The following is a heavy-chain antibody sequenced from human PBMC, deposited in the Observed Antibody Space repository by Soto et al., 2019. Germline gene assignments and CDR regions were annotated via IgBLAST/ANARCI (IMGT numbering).Heavy chain of an antibody. D-gene: IGHD2-2*01. CDR1: GGTFNKYA. J-gene: IGHJ4*02. CDR2: ILPIYSTGNYA. CDR3: ARGVVVVTNYYFDQ. V-gene: IGHV1-69*01. Sequence: QVQLVQSGAEVRKPGSSVKVSCKASGGTFNKYAISWVRQAPGQGPEWMGGILPIYSTGNYANYAHKLQGRGTISVDPPTSTAYMEVSGLKSDDTAIYYCARGVVVVTNYYFDQWGKGPLATVSS.